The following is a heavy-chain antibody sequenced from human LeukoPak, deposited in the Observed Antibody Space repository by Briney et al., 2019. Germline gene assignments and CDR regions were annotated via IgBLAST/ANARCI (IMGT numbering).Heavy chain of an antibody. J-gene: IGHJ3*02. Sequence: ASVKVSCNASGYTFTSYGISWVRQAPGQGLEWMGWINPNSGGTIYARKFQGRVTMTRGTSISTAYMDLSRLTSDDTAVYYCARVASTTRRHDAFDIWGQGTMVTVSS. D-gene: IGHD1-1*01. CDR1: GYTFTSYG. CDR2: INPNSGGT. V-gene: IGHV1-2*02. CDR3: ARVASTTRRHDAFDI.